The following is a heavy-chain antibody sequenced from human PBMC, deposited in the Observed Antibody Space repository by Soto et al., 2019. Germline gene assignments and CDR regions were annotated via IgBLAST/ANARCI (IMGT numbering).Heavy chain of an antibody. J-gene: IGHJ4*02. CDR3: ASYRKHIAALDY. Sequence: SETLSLTCTVSGGSISSSSYYWGWIRQPPGKGLEWIGSIYYSGSTYYNPPLKSRVTISVDTSKNQFSLKLSSVTAADTAVYYCASYRKHIAALDYWGQGTLVTVSS. V-gene: IGHV4-39*07. CDR1: GGSISSSSYY. CDR2: IYYSGST. D-gene: IGHD6-13*01.